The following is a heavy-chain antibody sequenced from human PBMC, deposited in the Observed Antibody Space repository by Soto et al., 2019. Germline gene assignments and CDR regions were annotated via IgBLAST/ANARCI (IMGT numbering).Heavy chain of an antibody. CDR3: AGGITIVRGAISGDQGDY. J-gene: IGHJ4*02. Sequence: QVQLVQSGAEVKKPGSSVKVSCKASGGTFSSYTISWVRQAPGQGLEWMGRIIPILGIANYAQKFQGRVTITADKSTSTAYMELSSLRSEDTAVYYCAGGITIVRGAISGDQGDYWGQGTLVTVSS. CDR1: GGTFSSYT. D-gene: IGHD3-10*01. CDR2: IIPILGIA. V-gene: IGHV1-69*02.